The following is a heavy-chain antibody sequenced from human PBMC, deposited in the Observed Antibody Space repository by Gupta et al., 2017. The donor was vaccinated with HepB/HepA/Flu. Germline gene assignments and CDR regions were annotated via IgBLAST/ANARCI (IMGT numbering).Heavy chain of an antibody. CDR1: GFTFNTHW. Sequence: EVHLAEFGGGLVQPGGSLRLSCGASGFTFNTHWMNWVRQAPGKGLEWVADINQDGRGTYYVDSVKGRFTISRDNAKNSVYLQMNNLRDEDTAIYYCARIGNGGHSNAWGQGILVTVSS. CDR3: ARIGNGGHSNA. V-gene: IGHV3-7*01. J-gene: IGHJ5*02. CDR2: INQDGRGT. D-gene: IGHD4-23*01.